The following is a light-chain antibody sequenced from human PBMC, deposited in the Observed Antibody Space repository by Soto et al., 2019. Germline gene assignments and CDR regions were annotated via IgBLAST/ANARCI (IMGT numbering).Light chain of an antibody. CDR3: SSYAGHVL. Sequence: QSVLTQPASVSASLGQSITISCTGPSDLGNFNPVSWYQQHPGKAPKLIIFEDNQRPSGVSDRFSGSRSGSTASLTISGLLPDDEAQYHCSSYAGHVLFAGGTKVTVL. CDR1: SDLGNFNP. CDR2: EDN. J-gene: IGLJ3*02. V-gene: IGLV2-23*01.